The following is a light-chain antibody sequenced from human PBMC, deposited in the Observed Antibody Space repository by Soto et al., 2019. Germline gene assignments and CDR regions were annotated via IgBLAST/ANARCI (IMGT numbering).Light chain of an antibody. V-gene: IGLV3-1*01. CDR3: QAWDSSVV. CDR2: DDS. J-gene: IGLJ2*01. CDR1: KLGGKY. Sequence: SYELTQPPSVSVSPGQTASMTCSGDKLGGKYVCWYQQKPGQSPVLVIYDDSKRPSGIPERFSGSNSGNTATLTISGTQAMDEADYYCQAWDSSVVFGGRTKVTVL.